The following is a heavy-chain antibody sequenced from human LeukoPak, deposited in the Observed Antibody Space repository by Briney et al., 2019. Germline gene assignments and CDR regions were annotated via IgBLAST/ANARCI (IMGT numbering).Heavy chain of an antibody. D-gene: IGHD3-10*01. Sequence: SETLSLTCTVSGDSISSSLYFWGWVRQPPGKGLEWIGTFYNRGSTSYSPSLKSRVTISVDTSKNQFSLKLSSVTAADTAVYYCTRRGGSGRSFDYWGQGILVTVSS. CDR1: GDSISSSLYF. CDR3: TRRGGSGRSFDY. J-gene: IGHJ4*02. V-gene: IGHV4-39*01. CDR2: FYNRGST.